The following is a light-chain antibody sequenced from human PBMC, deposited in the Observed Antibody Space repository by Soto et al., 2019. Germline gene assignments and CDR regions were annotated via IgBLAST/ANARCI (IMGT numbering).Light chain of an antibody. V-gene: IGKV3-20*01. Sequence: EIVLTQSPGTLSLSPGERVTLSCRASQSVSSYLAWYRQKPGQAPRLLIYGASSRATGIPDRFSGSGSGTDFTLTISRLEPEDFAVYYCQQHGSSPWTFGQGTKVDIK. CDR3: QQHGSSPWT. CDR2: GAS. CDR1: QSVSSY. J-gene: IGKJ1*01.